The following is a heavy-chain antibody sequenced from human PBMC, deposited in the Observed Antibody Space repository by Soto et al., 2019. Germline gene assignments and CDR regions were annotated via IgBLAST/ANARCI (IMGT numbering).Heavy chain of an antibody. J-gene: IGHJ4*02. D-gene: IGHD2-15*01. CDR3: ARSGDIVVVVAAHNFDY. CDR1: GGSISSSSYY. CDR2: IYYSGST. Sequence: SETLSLTCTVSGGSISSSSYYWGWIRQPPGKGLEWIGSIYYSGSTYYNPSLKSRVTISVDTSKNQFSLKLSSVTAADTAVYYRARSGDIVVVVAAHNFDYWGQGTLVTVSS. V-gene: IGHV4-39*01.